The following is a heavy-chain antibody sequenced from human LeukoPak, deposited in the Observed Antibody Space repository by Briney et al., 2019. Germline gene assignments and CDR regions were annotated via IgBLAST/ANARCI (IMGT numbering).Heavy chain of an antibody. CDR3: ARGEDYYGSGSRY. D-gene: IGHD3-10*01. Sequence: PSETLSLTCTVSGGSISSSSYYWGWIRQPPGKGLEWIGSIYYSGSTYYNPSLKSRVTISVDTSKNQFSLKLSSVTAADTAVYYCARGEDYYGSGSRYWGQGTLVTVSS. CDR2: IYYSGST. J-gene: IGHJ4*02. CDR1: GGSISSSSYY. V-gene: IGHV4-39*07.